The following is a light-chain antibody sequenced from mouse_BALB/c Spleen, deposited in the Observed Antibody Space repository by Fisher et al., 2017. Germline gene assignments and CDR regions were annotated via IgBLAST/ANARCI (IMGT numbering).Light chain of an antibody. CDR2: DTS. Sequence: IVITQTTAIMSASPGEKVTMICSASSSISYMHWYQQKPGTSPKRWIYDTSKLASGVPARFSGSGSGTSYSLTISSMEAEDAATYYCHQRSSYPYTFGGGTKLEIK. V-gene: IGKV4-70*01. CDR1: SSISY. J-gene: IGKJ2*01. CDR3: HQRSSYPYT.